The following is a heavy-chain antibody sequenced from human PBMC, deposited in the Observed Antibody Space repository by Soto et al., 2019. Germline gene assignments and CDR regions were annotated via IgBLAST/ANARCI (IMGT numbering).Heavy chain of an antibody. J-gene: IGHJ6*03. CDR3: ARAVRCRSTTCYYYYMDV. Sequence: QVQLVQSGAEVKKPGASVKVSCKASGYTFTSYDINWVRQATGQGLEWLGWMNPYSGKTDYAQKFQGRVSMTKNTSISTAYMELSSLRSEDTAVYYRARAVRCRSTTCYYYYMDVWGKGTTVTGSS. CDR2: MNPYSGKT. V-gene: IGHV1-8*01. D-gene: IGHD2-2*01. CDR1: GYTFTSYD.